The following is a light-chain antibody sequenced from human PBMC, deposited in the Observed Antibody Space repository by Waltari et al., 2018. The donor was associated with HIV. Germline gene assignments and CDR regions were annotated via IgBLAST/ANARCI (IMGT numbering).Light chain of an antibody. J-gene: IGKJ5*01. CDR2: GAS. Sequence: EIVMTQSPATLSVSPGERATLSCRASQSVASNLAWYQHKPGQAPRLLIYGASTRATGIPARFSGRGSGREFTLTISTLQSEDFAVYYCQQNNNWPPITFGQGTRLEIK. V-gene: IGKV3-15*01. CDR3: QQNNNWPPIT. CDR1: QSVASN.